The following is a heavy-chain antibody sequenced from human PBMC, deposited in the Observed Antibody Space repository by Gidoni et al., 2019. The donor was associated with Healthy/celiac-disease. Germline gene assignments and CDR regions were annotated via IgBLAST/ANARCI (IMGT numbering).Heavy chain of an antibody. CDR1: GGTFSSYA. D-gene: IGHD3-22*01. CDR2: IIPIFGTA. CDR3: ARAGLITMIVGLYYFDL. J-gene: IGHJ2*01. V-gene: IGHV1-69*01. Sequence: QVQLVQSGAEVKKPGSSVKVSCKASGGTFSSYAISWVRQAPGQGLEWMGGIIPIFGTANYAQKFQGRVTITADESTSTAYMELSSLRSEDTAVYYCARAGLITMIVGLYYFDLWGRGTLVTVSS.